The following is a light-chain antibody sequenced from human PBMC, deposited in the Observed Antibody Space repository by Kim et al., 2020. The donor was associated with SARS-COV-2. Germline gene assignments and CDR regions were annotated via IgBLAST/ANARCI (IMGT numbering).Light chain of an antibody. CDR2: GAS. J-gene: IGKJ4*01. CDR3: QQYNTYPFT. CDR1: QDISND. V-gene: IGKV1-16*02. Sequence: DIQMTQSPSSLSASVGDRVTITCRASQDISNDLAWLQQKPGRAPKSLIYGASSLQSGVPSKFSGSASGTDFTLTISSLQPEDFATYYCQQYNTYPFTFGGGTKVDIK.